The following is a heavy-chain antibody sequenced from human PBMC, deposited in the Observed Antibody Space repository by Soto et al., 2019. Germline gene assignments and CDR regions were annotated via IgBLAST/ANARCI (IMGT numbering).Heavy chain of an antibody. D-gene: IGHD3-10*01. J-gene: IGHJ3*02. CDR3: ARRHYGSGIWCAFDI. V-gene: IGHV3-33*02. Sequence: GRVAITRDNSGNTLVLQMNSLRAEDTAVYYCARRHYGSGIWCAFDIWGQGTMVTVSS.